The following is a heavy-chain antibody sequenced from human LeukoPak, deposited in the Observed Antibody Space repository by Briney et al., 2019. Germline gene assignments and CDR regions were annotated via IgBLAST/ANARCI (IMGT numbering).Heavy chain of an antibody. CDR2: IRYDGTNE. CDR1: GFTFNRYG. J-gene: IGHJ4*02. Sequence: GGSLRLSCAASGFTFNRYGMHWVRQAPGKGLEWVSFIRYDGTNEYYAESVKGRFTISRDNSKNTLYLQMNSLRAEDTAVYYCAKDQGPYCGGDCSLGYWGQGTLVTVSS. V-gene: IGHV3-30*02. D-gene: IGHD2-21*01. CDR3: AKDQGPYCGGDCSLGY.